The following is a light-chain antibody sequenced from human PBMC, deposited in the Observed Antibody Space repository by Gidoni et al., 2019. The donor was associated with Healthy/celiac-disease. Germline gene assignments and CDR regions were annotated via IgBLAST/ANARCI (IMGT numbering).Light chain of an antibody. CDR1: QSVLYSPNNKNY. Sequence: DIVMTQSPASLAVSLGERATINCKSSQSVLYSPNNKNYLAWYQQKPGQPPKLLIYWASTRESGVPDRFSGSGSGTDFTLTISSLQAEDVAVYYCQQYYSTPLFTFGPGTKVDIK. V-gene: IGKV4-1*01. CDR2: WAS. J-gene: IGKJ3*01. CDR3: QQYYSTPLFT.